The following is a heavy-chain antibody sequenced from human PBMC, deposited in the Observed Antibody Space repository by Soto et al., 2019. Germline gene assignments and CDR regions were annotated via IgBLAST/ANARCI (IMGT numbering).Heavy chain of an antibody. CDR1: GFTFINYA. CDR2: ISNRGSDT. CDR3: AKDTYSSRWYF. V-gene: IGHV3-23*01. D-gene: IGHD6-13*01. J-gene: IGHJ4*02. Sequence: PGGSLRLSCAGSGFTFINYAMTWVRQAPGKGLEWVSSISNRGSDTYYVDSVKGRLTISRDNSKNTLYLQMNSLRAEDTAVYYCAKDTYSSRWYFWRQGTLVTVPS.